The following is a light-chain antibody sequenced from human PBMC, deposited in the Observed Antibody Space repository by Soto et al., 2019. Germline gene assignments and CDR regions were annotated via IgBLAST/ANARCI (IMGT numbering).Light chain of an antibody. J-gene: IGKJ4*01. CDR2: GAS. CDR1: QSVTSSN. CDR3: QQYDTSPLT. Sequence: EIVLTQSPGTLSLSPGERVTLSCRASQSVTSSNLAWYQQKPGQAPSLLISGASTRATGIPDRFIGSGSGTDFTLTISRLEPEDFAVHYCQQYDTSPLTFGGGTKVEI. V-gene: IGKV3-20*01.